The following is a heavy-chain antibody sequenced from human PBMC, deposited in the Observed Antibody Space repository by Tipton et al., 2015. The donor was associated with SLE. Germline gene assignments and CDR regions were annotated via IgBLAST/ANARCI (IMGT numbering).Heavy chain of an antibody. CDR1: DYFINSRHW. J-gene: IGHJ4*02. CDR3: ARHPLASAKDSRSHFLFDY. D-gene: IGHD3-22*01. Sequence: TLSLTCAVSDYFINSRHWWGWVRQPPGKGLEWIGYMSHSGETYYNPSLESRVTMSVDTSKNQFSLKLISVTAADTAVYFCARHPLASAKDSRSHFLFDYWGQGTLVTVSS. CDR2: MSHSGET. V-gene: IGHV4-28*01.